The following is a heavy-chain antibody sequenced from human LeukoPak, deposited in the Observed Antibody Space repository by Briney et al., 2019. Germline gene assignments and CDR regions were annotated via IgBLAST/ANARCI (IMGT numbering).Heavy chain of an antibody. CDR3: ARSRVGYYFDY. J-gene: IGHJ4*02. V-gene: IGHV4-59*01. CDR1: GGSISSYY. CDR2: IYYSGST. Sequence: SETLSLTCTVSGGSISSYYWSWIRQPPGKGLEWIGYIYYSGSTYYNPSLRSRVTISVDASKNQFSLKLSSVTAADTAVYYCARSRVGYYFDYWGQGTLVTVSS. D-gene: IGHD1-26*01.